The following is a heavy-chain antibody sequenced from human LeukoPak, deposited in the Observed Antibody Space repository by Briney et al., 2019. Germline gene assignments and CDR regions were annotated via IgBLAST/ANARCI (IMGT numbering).Heavy chain of an antibody. CDR1: GGSISSYY. J-gene: IGHJ3*02. CDR2: IYYSGST. CDR3: ARDNRNYYDSSGYYIGAFDI. D-gene: IGHD3-22*01. Sequence: SETLSLTCTVSGGSISSYYWSWIRQPPGKGLEWIGYIYYSGSTNYNPSLKSRVTISVDTSKNQFSLKLSSVTAADTAVYYCARDNRNYYDSSGYYIGAFDIWGQGTMVTVSS. V-gene: IGHV4-59*01.